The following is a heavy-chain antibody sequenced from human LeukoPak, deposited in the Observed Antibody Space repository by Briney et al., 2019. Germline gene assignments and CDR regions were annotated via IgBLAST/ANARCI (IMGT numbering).Heavy chain of an antibody. CDR1: GFTFSSYG. CDR2: ISYDGSNK. J-gene: IGHJ5*02. CDR3: AKDKPIWFDP. V-gene: IGHV3-30*18. D-gene: IGHD3-3*01. Sequence: GGSLRLSCAASGFTFSSYGMHWVRQAPGKGLEWVAVISYDGSNKYYADSVKGRFTISRDNSKNTLYLQMNSLRAEDTAVYYCAKDKPIWFDPWGQGTLVTVSS.